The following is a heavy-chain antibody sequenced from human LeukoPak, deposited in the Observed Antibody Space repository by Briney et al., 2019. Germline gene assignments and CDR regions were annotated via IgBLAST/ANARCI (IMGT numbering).Heavy chain of an antibody. J-gene: IGHJ5*02. Sequence: PGGSLRLSCAASGFTFSNAWMSWVRQAPGKGLEWVGRIKSKTDGGTTDYAAPVKGRFTISRDDSKNTLYLQMNSLKTEDTAVYYCTTDITMIVVVITTGSWFDPWGQGTLVTVSS. CDR3: TTDITMIVVVITTGSWFDP. V-gene: IGHV3-15*01. D-gene: IGHD3-22*01. CDR1: GFTFSNAW. CDR2: IKSKTDGGTT.